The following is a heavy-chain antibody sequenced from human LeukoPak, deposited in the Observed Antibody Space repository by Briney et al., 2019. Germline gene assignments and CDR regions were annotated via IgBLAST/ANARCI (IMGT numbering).Heavy chain of an antibody. D-gene: IGHD6-19*01. J-gene: IGHJ4*02. CDR3: AKRDTTTVAGTSRRYYFDY. CDR1: GFTFSSYA. V-gene: IGHV3-23*01. Sequence: GGSLRLSCAASGFTFSSYAMSWVRQAPGKGLEWVSTISGDGTYYADSVKGRFTISRDNSKSTLYLQMNGLRAADTALYYCAKRDTTTVAGTSRRYYFDYWGQGTQVTVSS. CDR2: ISGDGT.